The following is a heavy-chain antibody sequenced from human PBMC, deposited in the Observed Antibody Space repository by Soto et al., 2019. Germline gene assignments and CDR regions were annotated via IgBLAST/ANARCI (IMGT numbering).Heavy chain of an antibody. Sequence: QVQLVQSGAEVKKPGSSVNVSCKASGGIFSSYVISWVRQAPGQGLEWMGGIIPIFGTANYAQKFQGRVTVTADKSTSTAYMELSSLRSEDTAVYYCARTVATAPGLECGWFDPWGQGTLVTVSS. V-gene: IGHV1-69*06. CDR2: IIPIFGTA. D-gene: IGHD1-1*01. CDR3: ARTVATAPGLECGWFDP. CDR1: GGIFSSYV. J-gene: IGHJ5*02.